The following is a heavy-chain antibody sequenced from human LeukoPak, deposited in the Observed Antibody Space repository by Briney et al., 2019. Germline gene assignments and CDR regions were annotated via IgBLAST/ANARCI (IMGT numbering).Heavy chain of an antibody. V-gene: IGHV4-39*01. J-gene: IGHJ1*01. CDR2: MYHSGRT. Sequence: SETLSLTCSVSGDSVSRSASYWDWIRQPPGKGLEWIGTMYHSGRTYYSPSLKSRVTMSVDPSNNQFSLNLRSVTAADTAVYYCARRRYYDGSGYLEWGQGTLLSVSS. D-gene: IGHD3-22*01. CDR3: ARRRYYDGSGYLE. CDR1: GDSVSRSASY.